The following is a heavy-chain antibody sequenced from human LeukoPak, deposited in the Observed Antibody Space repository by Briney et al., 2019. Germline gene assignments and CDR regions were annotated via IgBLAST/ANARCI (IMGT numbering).Heavy chain of an antibody. CDR1: GGFISSYY. CDR2: IYYSGST. V-gene: IGHV4-59*01. CDR3: ARAGGRYSYGPGDY. Sequence: KSSETLSLTCTVSGGFISSYYWSWIRQPPGKGLEWIGYIYYSGSTNYNPSLKSRVTISVDTSKNQFSLKLSSVTAADTAVYYCARAGGRYSYGPGDYWGQGTLVTVSS. D-gene: IGHD5-18*01. J-gene: IGHJ4*02.